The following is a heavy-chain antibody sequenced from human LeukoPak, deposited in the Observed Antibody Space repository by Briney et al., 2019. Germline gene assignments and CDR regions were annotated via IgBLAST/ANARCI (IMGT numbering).Heavy chain of an antibody. J-gene: IGHJ4*02. Sequence: GESLKISCKGSGYSFTSYWIGWVRQMPGKGLEWMGIIYPGDSDTRYSPSFQGQVTISADKSISTAYLQWSSLKASDTAMYYCARLGGIVVVPAAILPWRGDYFDYWGQGTLVNVSS. CDR2: IYPGDSDT. D-gene: IGHD2-2*02. V-gene: IGHV5-51*01. CDR1: GYSFTSYW. CDR3: ARLGGIVVVPAAILPWRGDYFDY.